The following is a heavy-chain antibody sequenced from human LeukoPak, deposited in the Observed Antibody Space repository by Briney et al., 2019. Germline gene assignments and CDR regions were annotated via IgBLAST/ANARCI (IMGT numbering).Heavy chain of an antibody. CDR1: GGSISSGSYY. V-gene: IGHV4-61*02. Sequence: PSETLSLTCTVSGGSISSGSYYWSWIRQPAGKGLEWIGRIYTSGSTNYNPSLKSRVTISVDTSKNQFSLKLSSVTAADTAVYYCARQFTYYYDSSGYYYWLGSFDYWGQGTLVTVSS. D-gene: IGHD3-22*01. CDR2: IYTSGST. CDR3: ARQFTYYYDSSGYYYWLGSFDY. J-gene: IGHJ4*02.